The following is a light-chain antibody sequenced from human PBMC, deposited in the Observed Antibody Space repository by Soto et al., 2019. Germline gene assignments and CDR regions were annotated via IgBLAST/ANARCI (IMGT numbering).Light chain of an antibody. CDR2: DTS. CDR3: QQYSAWPLT. J-gene: IGKJ4*01. CDR1: QRISEY. V-gene: IGKV3-11*01. Sequence: EFVLTQSPATLSLSPGERATLSCRASQRISEYLAWYQQKAGQAPRLVIYDTSIRATGVPARFSGSGSGTEFTLTINNLEPEDFAVYYCQQYSAWPLTFGGGTKVEIK.